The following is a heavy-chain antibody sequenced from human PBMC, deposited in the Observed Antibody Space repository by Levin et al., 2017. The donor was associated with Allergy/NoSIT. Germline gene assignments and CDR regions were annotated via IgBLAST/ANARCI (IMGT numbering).Heavy chain of an antibody. Sequence: PGESLKISCAASGFNFSSYGTHWVRQAPGKGLEWVAVIWFDGNNKNYADSVKGRFTISRDNSKNTVYLQMNSLRVEDTAVYYCASPLNVDTNGMDVWGQGATVTVSS. CDR2: IWFDGNNK. J-gene: IGHJ6*02. D-gene: IGHD5-18*01. V-gene: IGHV3-33*01. CDR1: GFNFSSYG. CDR3: ASPLNVDTNGMDV.